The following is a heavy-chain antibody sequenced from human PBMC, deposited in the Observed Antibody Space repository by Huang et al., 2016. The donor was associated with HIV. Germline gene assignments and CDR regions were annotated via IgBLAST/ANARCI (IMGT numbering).Heavy chain of an antibody. Sequence: EVQLVESGGGLVQPGRSLRLSCTASGFTFSDYGMNWVRQAPGKGLEWVGFTRKKAYGGTTEYAASVKGRLSISRDDSKSVAYLQMNGLRTDDTAVYYCSRDYHFDYWGQGTLVTVSS. CDR3: SRDYHFDY. V-gene: IGHV3-49*04. CDR1: GFTFSDYG. CDR2: TRKKAYGGTT. J-gene: IGHJ4*02.